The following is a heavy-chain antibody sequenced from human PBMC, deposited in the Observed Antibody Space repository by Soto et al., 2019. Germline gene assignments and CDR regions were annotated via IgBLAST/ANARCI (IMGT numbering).Heavy chain of an antibody. J-gene: IGHJ5*02. Sequence: ASVKVSCKASGYTFTSYGISWVRQAPGQGLEWMGWISAYNGNTNYAQKLQGRVTMTTDTSTSTAYMELRSLRSDDTAVYYCARVSNIVVVVADTTWEPNRFDPWGQGNLVTVSS. CDR3: ARVSNIVVVVADTTWEPNRFDP. V-gene: IGHV1-18*04. D-gene: IGHD2-15*01. CDR1: GYTFTSYG. CDR2: ISAYNGNT.